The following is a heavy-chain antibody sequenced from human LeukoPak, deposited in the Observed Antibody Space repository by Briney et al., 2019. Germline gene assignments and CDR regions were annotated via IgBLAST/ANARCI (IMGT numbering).Heavy chain of an antibody. CDR3: ARARVVVAATPGDAFDI. J-gene: IGHJ3*02. CDR2: IYHSGST. V-gene: IGHV4-30-2*01. CDR1: GGSISSGGYS. D-gene: IGHD2-15*01. Sequence: SQTLSLTCAVSGGSISSGGYSWSWIRQPPGKGLEWIGYIYHSGSTYYNPSLKSRVTISVDRSKNQFSLKLSSVTAADTAVYYCARARVVVAATPGDAFDIWGQGTMVTVSS.